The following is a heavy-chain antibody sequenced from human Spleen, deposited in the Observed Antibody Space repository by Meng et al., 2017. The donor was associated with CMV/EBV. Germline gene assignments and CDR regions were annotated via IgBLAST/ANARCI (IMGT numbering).Heavy chain of an antibody. CDR1: GVSVTNDDYH. D-gene: IGHD1-26*01. J-gene: IGHJ4*02. CDR3: VAYLVGIGGRGY. V-gene: IGHV4-61*08. Sequence: SETLSLTCSVSGVSVTNDDYHWSWIRQSPGKGLEWIGQLYSTGTDTFNPSLMSRVTISKDTSKNQFSLTLTSVTAADTAVYFCVAYLVGIGGRGYWGQGALVTVSS. CDR2: LYSTGTD.